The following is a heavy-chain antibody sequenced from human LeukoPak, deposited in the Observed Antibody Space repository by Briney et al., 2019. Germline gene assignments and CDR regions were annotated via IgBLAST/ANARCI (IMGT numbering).Heavy chain of an antibody. CDR3: AKARTYWYFDL. Sequence: PGGSLRLSCAASGFTFSTYAMNWVRQAPGKGLEWVSSISGGGGGTYYADPVKGRFTISRDNSENTLHLQMNSLRAEDTAVYYCAKARTYWYFDLWGGGTLVTVSS. CDR1: GFTFSTYA. CDR2: ISGGGGGT. V-gene: IGHV3-23*01. J-gene: IGHJ2*01.